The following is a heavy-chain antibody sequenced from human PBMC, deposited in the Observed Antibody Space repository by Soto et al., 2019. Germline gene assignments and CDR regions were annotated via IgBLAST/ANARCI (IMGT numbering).Heavy chain of an antibody. CDR2: INAGNGNT. D-gene: IGHD3-10*01. V-gene: IGHV1-3*01. CDR3: ATRSRGLYYGSGSYYNTSWYYSYGMEV. CDR1: GYTFTSYA. Sequence: ASVKVSCKASGYTFTSYAMHWVRQAAGQRLEWMGWINAGNGNTKYSQKFQGRVTITRDTSESTAYMELSSLRSEDTAVYYCATRSRGLYYGSGSYYNTSWYYSYGMEVWGQGTTVNVSS. J-gene: IGHJ6*01.